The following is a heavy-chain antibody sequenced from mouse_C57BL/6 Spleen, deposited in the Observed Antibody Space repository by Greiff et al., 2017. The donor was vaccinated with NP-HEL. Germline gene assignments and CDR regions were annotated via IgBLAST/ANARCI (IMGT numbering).Heavy chain of an antibody. Sequence: EVKLVESGGDLVKPGGSLKLSCAASGFTFSSYGMSWVRQTPDKRLEWVATISSGGSYTYYPDSVKGRFTISRDNAKNTLYLQMSSLKSEDTAMYYCARPLTGTGGYYFDYWGQGTTLTVSS. CDR3: ARPLTGTGGYYFDY. V-gene: IGHV5-6*01. J-gene: IGHJ2*01. CDR1: GFTFSSYG. CDR2: ISSGGSYT. D-gene: IGHD4-1*01.